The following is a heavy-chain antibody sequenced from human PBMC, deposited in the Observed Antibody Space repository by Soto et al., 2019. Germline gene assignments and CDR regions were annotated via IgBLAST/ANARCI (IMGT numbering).Heavy chain of an antibody. Sequence: QVQLVQSGAEVKKPWSSVKVSCTASGGTLSSYAISWVRQDPGQGLAWMGGIIPIFGTANYAQKFQGRVTITADESTSKAYMELSSLRSEDTALYYCERVEMAIGGPVDYWGQGTLVTVSS. J-gene: IGHJ4*02. CDR1: GGTLSSYA. CDR2: IIPIFGTA. D-gene: IGHD2-21*01. V-gene: IGHV1-69*01. CDR3: ERVEMAIGGPVDY.